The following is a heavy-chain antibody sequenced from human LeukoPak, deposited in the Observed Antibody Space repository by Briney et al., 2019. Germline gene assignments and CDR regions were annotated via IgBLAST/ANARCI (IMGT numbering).Heavy chain of an antibody. D-gene: IGHD6-19*01. CDR2: MSGSGGST. J-gene: IGHJ4*02. Sequence: GGSLRLSCAASGFTFSDSYMSWIRQAAGKGLEWVSGMSGSGGSTNYADSVRGRFTISRDNSKNTLYLQMNSLRGEDTAVYYCAKAYSSGWYYFDYWGQGTLVTVSS. V-gene: IGHV3-23*01. CDR3: AKAYSSGWYYFDY. CDR1: GFTFSDSY.